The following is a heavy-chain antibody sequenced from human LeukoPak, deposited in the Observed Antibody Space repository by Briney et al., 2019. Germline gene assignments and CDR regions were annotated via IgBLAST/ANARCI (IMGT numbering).Heavy chain of an antibody. V-gene: IGHV3-53*05. J-gene: IGHJ5*02. Sequence: GGSLRLSCAASGFTFSSYTMNWVRQAPGKGLEWVSVIYSGGSTYYADSVKGRFTISRDKSKNTVYLQMNSLRFEDTAMYYCARNWFDPWGQGTLVTVSS. CDR1: GFTFSSYT. CDR3: ARNWFDP. CDR2: IYSGGST.